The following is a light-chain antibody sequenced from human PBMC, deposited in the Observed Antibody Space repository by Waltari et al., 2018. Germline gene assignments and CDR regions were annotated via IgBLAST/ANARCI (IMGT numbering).Light chain of an antibody. Sequence: QSALTQPASVSGSPGQSITISCTGTSSDVDNYNFVSWYQQHPGKAPKLMIYGVSKRPSGVSDRFSCSKSGNTASRTISGLQAEDEADYYCSSYTNIITYVFGTGTKVTVL. CDR2: GVS. J-gene: IGLJ1*01. CDR3: SSYTNIITYV. V-gene: IGLV2-14*01. CDR1: SSDVDNYNF.